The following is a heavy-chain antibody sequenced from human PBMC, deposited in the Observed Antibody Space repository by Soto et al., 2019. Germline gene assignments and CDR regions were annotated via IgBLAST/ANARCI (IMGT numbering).Heavy chain of an antibody. V-gene: IGHV4-39*01. J-gene: IGHJ4*02. CDR1: GASISSRNYY. Sequence: PSETLSLTCNVSGASISSRNYYWGWIRQPPGKGLEWFGSIFYSGSTYYNPSLKSRVTISIVTSQNQFSLRLTSLTAADTAVYYCVRHPRIMVPRQHDYYFDTWGPGNLVTV. CDR3: VRHPRIMVPRQHDYYFDT. D-gene: IGHD2-8*01. CDR2: IFYSGST.